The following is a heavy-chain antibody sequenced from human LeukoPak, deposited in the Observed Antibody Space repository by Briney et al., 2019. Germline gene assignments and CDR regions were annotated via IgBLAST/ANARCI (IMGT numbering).Heavy chain of an antibody. D-gene: IGHD1-26*01. J-gene: IGHJ4*02. Sequence: SETLSLTCTVSGGSISSSSYYWGWIRQPPGKGLEWIGSIYYSGSTYYNPSLKSRVTISVDTSKNQFSLKLSSVTAADTAVYYCARSGIGGSYGWYYFDYWGQGTLVIVSS. V-gene: IGHV4-39*01. CDR3: ARSGIGGSYGWYYFDY. CDR2: IYYSGST. CDR1: GGSISSSSYY.